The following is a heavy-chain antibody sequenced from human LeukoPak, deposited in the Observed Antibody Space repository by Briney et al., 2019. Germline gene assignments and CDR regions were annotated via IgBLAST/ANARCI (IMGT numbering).Heavy chain of an antibody. V-gene: IGHV3-21*01. CDR2: ISSSSGYI. Sequence: GGSLRLSCAASGFTFSSYSMNWVRQAPGKGLEWVSSISSSSGYIYYADSVKGRFTISRDNAKNSLYLQMNSLRAEDTAVYYCARDWGRYFDWQWGFDYWGQGTLVTVSS. CDR1: GFTFSSYS. CDR3: ARDWGRYFDWQWGFDY. J-gene: IGHJ4*02. D-gene: IGHD3-9*01.